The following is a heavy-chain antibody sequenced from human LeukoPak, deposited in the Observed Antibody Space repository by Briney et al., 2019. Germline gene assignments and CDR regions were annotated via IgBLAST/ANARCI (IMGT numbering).Heavy chain of an antibody. CDR3: ARSRGYYYDSSGWTFDY. CDR2: INPNSGGT. CDR1: GYTFTGYY. V-gene: IGHV1-2*02. Sequence: ASVKVSCKASGYTFTGYYMHWVRQAPGQGLEWMGWINPNSGGTNYAQKFQGRVTMTRDTSISTAYMELSRLRSDDTAVYYCARSRGYYYDSSGWTFDYWGQGTLVTVSS. D-gene: IGHD3-22*01. J-gene: IGHJ4*02.